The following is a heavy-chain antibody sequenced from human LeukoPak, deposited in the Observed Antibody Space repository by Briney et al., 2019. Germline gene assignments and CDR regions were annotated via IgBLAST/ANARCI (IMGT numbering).Heavy chain of an antibody. V-gene: IGHV3-23*01. J-gene: IGHJ4*02. CDR3: AKSLYSSGWYVDS. Sequence: GGSLRLSCAASGFTFSSYAMSWVRQAPGKGLEWVSTISDIGGSTYYAHSVKGRVTISRDNSRNTLCLQMNSLRAEDTAVYYCAKSLYSSGWYVDSWGQGTLVTVSS. D-gene: IGHD6-19*01. CDR1: GFTFSSYA. CDR2: ISDIGGST.